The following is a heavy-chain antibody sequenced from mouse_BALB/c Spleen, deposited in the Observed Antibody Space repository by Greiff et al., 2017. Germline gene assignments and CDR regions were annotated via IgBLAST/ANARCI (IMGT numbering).Heavy chain of an antibody. CDR3: ARYGYDDAWFAY. J-gene: IGHJ3*01. Sequence: EVQLQESGGGLVKPGGSLKLSCAASGFTFSSYAMSWVRQSPEKRLEWVAEISSGGSYTYYPDTVTGRFTISRDNAKNTLYLEMSSLRSEDTAMYYCARYGYDDAWFAYWGQGTLVTVSA. V-gene: IGHV5-9-4*01. CDR1: GFTFSSYA. D-gene: IGHD2-2*01. CDR2: ISSGGSYT.